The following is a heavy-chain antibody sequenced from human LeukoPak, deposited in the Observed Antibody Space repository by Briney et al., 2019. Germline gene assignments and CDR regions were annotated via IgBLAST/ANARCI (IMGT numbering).Heavy chain of an antibody. CDR3: ANAFTGFGTPFDY. CDR2: ITRSNYI. V-gene: IGHV3-21*04. J-gene: IGHJ4*02. D-gene: IGHD3-10*01. CDR1: GFTFSSYS. Sequence: TGGSLRLSCAASGFTFSSYSMNWVRQAPGKGLEWVSSITRSNYIYYADSVKGRFTISRDNSKNTLYLQMNSLRAEDTAVYYCANAFTGFGTPFDYWGQGTLVTVSS.